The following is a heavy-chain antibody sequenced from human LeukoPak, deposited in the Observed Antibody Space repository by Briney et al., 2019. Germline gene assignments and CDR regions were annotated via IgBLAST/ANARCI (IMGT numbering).Heavy chain of an antibody. CDR3: AKAYYDSSGYSYYFDY. J-gene: IGHJ4*02. V-gene: IGHV3-21*01. D-gene: IGHD3-22*01. Sequence: GGSLRLSCAASGFPFSAYSMNWVRQAPGKGLEWVSSISGSSNYMYYADSVKGRFTISRANAKNSLYLHMNSLRADDTAVYYCAKAYYDSSGYSYYFDYWGQGTLVTVSS. CDR2: ISGSSNYM. CDR1: GFPFSAYS.